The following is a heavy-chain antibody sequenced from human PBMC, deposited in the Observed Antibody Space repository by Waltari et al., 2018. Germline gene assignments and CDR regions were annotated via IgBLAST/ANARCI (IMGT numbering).Heavy chain of an antibody. D-gene: IGHD2-21*01. CDR1: GGTFSSYA. V-gene: IGHV1-69*05. Sequence: QVQLVQSGAEVKKPGSSVKVSCKASGGTFSSYAISWVRQAPGPGLEWMGGIIPIFGTANYAQKFQGRVTITTDESTSTAYMELSSLRSEDTAVYYCARDGAYCGGDCYSDAFDIWGQGTMVTVSS. CDR2: IIPIFGTA. J-gene: IGHJ3*02. CDR3: ARDGAYCGGDCYSDAFDI.